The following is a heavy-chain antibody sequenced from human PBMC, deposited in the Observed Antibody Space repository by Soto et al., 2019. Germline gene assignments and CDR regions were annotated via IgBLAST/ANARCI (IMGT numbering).Heavy chain of an antibody. V-gene: IGHV3-48*03. J-gene: IGHJ6*02. CDR3: ARYIATADAAGYSSSWYFGHGMDV. CDR2: ISSSGSTI. CDR1: GFTFSSYE. Sequence: GGSLRLSCAASGFTFSSYEMNWVRQAPGKGLEWVSYISSSGSTIYYADSVKGRFTISRDNPKNSLYLQMNSLRAEDTAVYYCARYIATADAAGYSSSWYFGHGMDVWGQGTTVTVSS. D-gene: IGHD6-13*01.